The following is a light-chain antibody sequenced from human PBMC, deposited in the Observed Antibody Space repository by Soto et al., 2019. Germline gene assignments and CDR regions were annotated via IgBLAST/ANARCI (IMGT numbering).Light chain of an antibody. J-gene: IGLJ1*01. CDR1: SSDVGGYNY. CDR3: SSYTSSSTYV. CDR2: DVS. Sequence: QCVLPQPASLSGSPVQSITLSCPGTSSDVGGYNYVYWYQQHPGKAPKLMIYDVSNRPSGVSNRFSGSKSGNTASLTISGLQAEDEADYYCSSYTSSSTYVFGTGTEVTVL. V-gene: IGLV2-14*01.